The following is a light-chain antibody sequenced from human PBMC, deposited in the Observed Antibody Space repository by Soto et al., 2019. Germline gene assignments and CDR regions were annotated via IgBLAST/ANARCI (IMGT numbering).Light chain of an antibody. CDR3: GADHGSGSNFVL. Sequence: QLVLTQPPSASASLGASVTLTCTLSSGYSNYKVDWYQQRPGKGPRFVMRVGTGGIVGSKGDGIPDRFSALGSGLNRYLTIKNIQEEDESDYHCGADHGSGSNFVLFGGGTKLTVL. CDR2: VGTGGIVG. J-gene: IGLJ2*01. CDR1: SGYSNYK. V-gene: IGLV9-49*01.